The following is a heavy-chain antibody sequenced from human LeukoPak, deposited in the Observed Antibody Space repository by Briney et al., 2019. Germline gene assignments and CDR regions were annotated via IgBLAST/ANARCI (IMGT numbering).Heavy chain of an antibody. V-gene: IGHV4-39*01. CDR2: IYYSGST. J-gene: IGHJ4*02. CDR3: ASTSLLWFGELPFDY. D-gene: IGHD3-10*01. CDR1: GGSISSSSYY. Sequence: SETLSLTCTVSGGSISSSSYYWGWIRQPPGKGLEWIGSIYYSGSTYYSPSLKSRVTISVDTSKNQFSLKLSSVTAADTAVYYCASTSLLWFGELPFDYWGQGTLVTVSS.